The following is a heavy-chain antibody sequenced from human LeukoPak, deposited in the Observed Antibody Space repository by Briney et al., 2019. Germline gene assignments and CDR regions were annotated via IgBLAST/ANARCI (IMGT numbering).Heavy chain of an antibody. Sequence: GGSLRLSCAASGFTFSSYSMNWVRQAPGKGLEWVSAISGSGGSTYYADSVKGRFAISRDNSKHTVYLQMDSLRAEDTAVYYCAKSHVSTATGTGRYFDYWGQGTLVTVSS. J-gene: IGHJ4*02. D-gene: IGHD3-9*01. CDR1: GFTFSSYS. V-gene: IGHV3-23*01. CDR3: AKSHVSTATGTGRYFDY. CDR2: ISGSGGST.